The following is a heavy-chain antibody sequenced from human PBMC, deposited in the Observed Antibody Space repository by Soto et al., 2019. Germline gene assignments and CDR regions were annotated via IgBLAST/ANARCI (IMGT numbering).Heavy chain of an antibody. J-gene: IGHJ5*02. D-gene: IGHD3-10*01. Sequence: EVQLLESGGGLVQPGGSLRLSCAASGFTFSSYEMNWVRQAPGKGLEWVSYISSSGSTIYYADSVKGRFTISRDNAKNSLYLQMNSLRAEDTAVYYCARGPGSGPFDPWGQGTLVTVSS. CDR3: ARGPGSGPFDP. CDR2: ISSSGSTI. CDR1: GFTFSSYE. V-gene: IGHV3-48*03.